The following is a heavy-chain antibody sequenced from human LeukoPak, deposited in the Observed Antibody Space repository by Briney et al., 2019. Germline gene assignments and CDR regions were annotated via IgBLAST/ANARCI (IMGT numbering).Heavy chain of an antibody. CDR2: ISYDGSNK. CDR1: GFTFSSYG. Sequence: PGGSLRLSCAASGFTFSSYGMHWVRQAPGKGLEWVAVISYDGSNKYYADSVKGRFTISRDNSKNTLYLQMNSLRAEDTAAYYCAKDLLLRYFDWSFDYWGQGTLVTVSS. V-gene: IGHV3-30*18. D-gene: IGHD3-9*01. CDR3: AKDLLLRYFDWSFDY. J-gene: IGHJ4*02.